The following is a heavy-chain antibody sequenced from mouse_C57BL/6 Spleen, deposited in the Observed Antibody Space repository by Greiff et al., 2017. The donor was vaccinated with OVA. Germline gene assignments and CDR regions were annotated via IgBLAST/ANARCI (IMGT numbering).Heavy chain of an antibody. CDR2: IYPGDGDT. CDR1: GYAFSSYW. V-gene: IGHV1-80*01. CDR3: ARGGVYDGYDWYFDV. Sequence: VQRVESGAELVKPGASVKISCKASGYAFSSYWMNWVKQRPGKGLEWIGQIYPGDGDTNYNGKFKGKATLTADKSSSTAYMQLSSLTSEDSAVYFCARGGVYDGYDWYFDVWGTGTTVTVSS. J-gene: IGHJ1*03. D-gene: IGHD2-3*01.